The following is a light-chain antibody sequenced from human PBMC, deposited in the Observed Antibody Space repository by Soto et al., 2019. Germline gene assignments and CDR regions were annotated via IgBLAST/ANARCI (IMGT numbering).Light chain of an antibody. Sequence: EVVLTQSPATLSLSPGDRAALSCKASQSVHNFLAWYQQKPGQAPRLLIYGASNRAAGIPARFSGSGSGTDFTLTINRLEPEDSAVYYCHQYNNWPWTFGQGTKV. CDR3: HQYNNWPWT. V-gene: IGKV3-11*01. CDR1: QSVHNF. J-gene: IGKJ1*01. CDR2: GAS.